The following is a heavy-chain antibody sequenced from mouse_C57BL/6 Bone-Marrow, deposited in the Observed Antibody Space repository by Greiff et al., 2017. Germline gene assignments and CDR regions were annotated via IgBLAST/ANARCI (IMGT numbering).Heavy chain of an antibody. Sequence: VQLQQSGAELVRPGTSVKLSCKASGYTFTNYWICWEKQRPGHGLEWIGDIYPGGGYTNYNEKFKGKATLTADKSSSTVYMQCSSLTSEYSAIYYGTRRGYARDYWGQGTSVTVSA. CDR2: IYPGGGYT. CDR1: GYTFTNYW. V-gene: IGHV1-63*01. J-gene: IGHJ4*01. CDR3: TRRGYARDY.